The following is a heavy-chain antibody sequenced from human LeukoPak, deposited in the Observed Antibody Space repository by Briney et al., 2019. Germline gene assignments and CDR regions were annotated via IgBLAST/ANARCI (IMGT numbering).Heavy chain of an antibody. D-gene: IGHD3-22*01. Sequence: GESLKISCKGSGSSFTSYWIGWVRQMPGKGLEGMGIIYPGDSDTRYSPSFQGQDTISADKSISTAYLQWSSLKASDTAMYYCAGLSMIVVTQGAFDIWGQGTMVTVSS. V-gene: IGHV5-51*01. J-gene: IGHJ3*02. CDR3: AGLSMIVVTQGAFDI. CDR2: IYPGDSDT. CDR1: GSSFTSYW.